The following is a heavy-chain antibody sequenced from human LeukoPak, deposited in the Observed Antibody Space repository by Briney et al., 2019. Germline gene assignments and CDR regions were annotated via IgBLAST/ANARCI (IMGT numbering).Heavy chain of an antibody. CDR3: ARPRTYYYDSSGYYYY. D-gene: IGHD3-22*01. J-gene: IGHJ4*02. CDR1: GGSFSGYY. CDR2: INHSGST. Sequence: SETLSLTCAVYGGSFSGYYWSWIRQPPGKGLEWIGEINHSGSTNYNPSLKSRVTISVDTSKNQFSLKLSSVTAADTAVYYCARPRTYYYDSSGYYYYWGQGTLVTVSS. V-gene: IGHV4-34*01.